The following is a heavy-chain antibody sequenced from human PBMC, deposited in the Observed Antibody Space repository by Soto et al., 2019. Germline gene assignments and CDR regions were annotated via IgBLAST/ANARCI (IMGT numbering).Heavy chain of an antibody. V-gene: IGHV3-23*01. CDR2: ISGSGGST. Sequence: GGSLRLSCAASGFTFSSYAMSWVRQAPGKGLEWVSAISGSGGSTYYADSVKGRLTISRDNSKNPLYLQMNSLRAEDTAVYYCAKSSSGYYLIDYWGQGTLVTVSS. D-gene: IGHD3-22*01. J-gene: IGHJ4*02. CDR1: GFTFSSYA. CDR3: AKSSSGYYLIDY.